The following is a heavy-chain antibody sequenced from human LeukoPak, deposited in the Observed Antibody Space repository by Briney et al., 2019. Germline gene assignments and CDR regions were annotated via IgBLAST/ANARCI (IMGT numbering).Heavy chain of an antibody. CDR2: IVVGSGNT. V-gene: IGHV1-58*01. Sequence: GASVNVSCKASGFTFTSSAVQWVRQARGQRLEWIGWIVVGSGNTNYAQKFQERVTITRDMSTSTAYMELSSLRSEDTAVYYCAAATGYCTNGVCSNDYWGQGTLVTVSS. D-gene: IGHD2-8*01. CDR3: AAATGYCTNGVCSNDY. CDR1: GFTFTSSA. J-gene: IGHJ4*02.